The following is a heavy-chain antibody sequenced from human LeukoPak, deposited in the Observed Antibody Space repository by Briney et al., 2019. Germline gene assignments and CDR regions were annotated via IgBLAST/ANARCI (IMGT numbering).Heavy chain of an antibody. CDR2: IIPIFGTA. D-gene: IGHD3-10*01. CDR1: GGTFSSYA. V-gene: IGHV1-69*13. CDR3: ARGTMVRGVTPIDY. J-gene: IGHJ4*02. Sequence: SVKVSCKASGGTFSSYAISWVRQAPGQGLEWMGGIIPIFGTANYAQKFQGRVTITADESTSTAYMELSSLRSEDTAVYYCARGTMVRGVTPIDYWGQGTLVTVSS.